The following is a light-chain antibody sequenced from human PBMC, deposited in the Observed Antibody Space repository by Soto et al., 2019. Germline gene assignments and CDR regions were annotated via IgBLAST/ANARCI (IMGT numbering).Light chain of an antibody. J-gene: IGKJ2*01. V-gene: IGKV3-15*01. Sequence: EIVMTQSPATLSVSQGERATLSCRASQSVSSSLAWFQQKPGQAPRLLIYAASARATGIAARLSGSGSGTEFTLTISSLQSEDFAVYYCLQHKSWPFTFGQGTKLEIK. CDR2: AAS. CDR3: LQHKSWPFT. CDR1: QSVSSS.